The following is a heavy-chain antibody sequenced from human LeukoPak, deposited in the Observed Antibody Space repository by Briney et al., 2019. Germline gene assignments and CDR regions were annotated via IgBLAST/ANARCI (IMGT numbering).Heavy chain of an antibody. CDR2: SVPMSDTK. V-gene: IGHV1-69*05. D-gene: IGHD1-14*01. Sequence: SVKVSCKASGGSFGDFAIIWVRQAPGHGLERMGRSVPMSDTKDYAQKFQGRVTFITDESTTTAHMELSNLSPEDTAVYYCAATSIIFNWFDPWGQGTLVTVSS. CDR3: AATSIIFNWFDP. J-gene: IGHJ5*02. CDR1: GGSFGDFA.